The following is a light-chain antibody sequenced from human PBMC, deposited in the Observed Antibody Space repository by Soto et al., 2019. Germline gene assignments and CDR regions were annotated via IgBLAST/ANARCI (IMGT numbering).Light chain of an antibody. CDR2: YDD. J-gene: IGLJ1*01. CDR1: SSNIGNNA. CDR3: AAWDDSLNGYV. Sequence: QSVLTQPPSVSAAPRQRVTISCSGSSSNIGNNAVYWYQPLPGKAPKLLIYYDDLLPSGVSDRFSGSKSGTSASLAISGLQSADEADYYCAAWDDSLNGYVFGTGTKAHRP. V-gene: IGLV1-36*01.